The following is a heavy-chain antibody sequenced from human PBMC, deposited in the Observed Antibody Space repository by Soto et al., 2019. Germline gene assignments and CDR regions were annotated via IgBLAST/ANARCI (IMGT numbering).Heavy chain of an antibody. CDR2: ISYDGGNE. CDR3: AKDRYSGTYPTDFDY. Sequence: WGSLRLSCAGSGFTFGSYGIRFFGQAACKGLEWVALISYDGGNEKYTESVKDRFTISRDDSHNVAYLQMSSLRTEDTAMYYCAKDRYSGTYPTDFDYWGQGSLVTVSS. V-gene: IGHV3-30*18. CDR1: GFTFGSYG. J-gene: IGHJ4*02. D-gene: IGHD1-26*01.